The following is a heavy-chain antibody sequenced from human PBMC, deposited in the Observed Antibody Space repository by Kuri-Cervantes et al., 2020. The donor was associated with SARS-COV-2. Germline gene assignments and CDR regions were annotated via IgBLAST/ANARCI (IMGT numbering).Heavy chain of an antibody. CDR3: ARQGEIFGVVITHLYFDY. J-gene: IGHJ4*02. CDR1: GGSISSSSYY. D-gene: IGHD3-3*01. Sequence: ESLKISCTVSGGSISSSSYYWGWIRQPPGKGLEWIGSIYYSGSTYYNPSLKSRVTISVDTSKNQFSLKLSSVTAADTAVYYCARQGEIFGVVITHLYFDYWGQGTLVTVSS. CDR2: IYYSGST. V-gene: IGHV4-39*01.